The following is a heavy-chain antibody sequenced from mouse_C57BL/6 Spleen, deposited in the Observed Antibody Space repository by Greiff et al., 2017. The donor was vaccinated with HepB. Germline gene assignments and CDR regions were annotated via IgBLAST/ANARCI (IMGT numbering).Heavy chain of an antibody. D-gene: IGHD2-2*01. V-gene: IGHV1-19*01. CDR1: GYTFTDYY. CDR3: ARRGMVTTGYFDY. J-gene: IGHJ2*01. CDR2: INPYNGGT. Sequence: VQLQQSGPVLVKPGASVKMSCKASGYTFTDYYMNWVKQSHGKSLEWIGVINPYNGGTSYNQKFKGKATLTVDKSSSTAYMELNSLTSEDSAVYYCARRGMVTTGYFDYWGQGTTLTVSS.